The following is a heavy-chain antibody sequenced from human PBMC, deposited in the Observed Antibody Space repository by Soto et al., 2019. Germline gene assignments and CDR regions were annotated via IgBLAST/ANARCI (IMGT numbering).Heavy chain of an antibody. CDR2: IYYSGST. J-gene: IGHJ4*02. D-gene: IGHD3-10*01. CDR3: ARDRGGSGSYYEDPYYFDY. V-gene: IGHV4-59*01. Sequence: SETLSLTCTVSGGSISSYYWSWIRQPPGKGLEWIGYIYYSGSTNYNPSLKSRVTISVDTSKNQFSLKLSSVTAADTAVYYCARDRGGSGSYYEDPYYFDYWGQGTLVTVSS. CDR1: GGSISSYY.